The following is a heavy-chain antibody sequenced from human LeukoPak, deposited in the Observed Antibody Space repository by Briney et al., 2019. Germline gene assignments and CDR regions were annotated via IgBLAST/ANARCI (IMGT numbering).Heavy chain of an antibody. CDR2: IKQDGSEK. V-gene: IGHV3-7*01. D-gene: IGHD3-10*01. J-gene: IGHJ5*02. CDR3: ARERGSGSYHPFDP. CDR1: GFIFNNYW. Sequence: GGSLRLSCAASGFIFNNYWMSWVRQAPGKGLEWVANIKQDGSEKYYVDSVKGRFTISRDNAKNSLYLQMNGLRAEDTAVYYCARERGSGSYHPFDPWGQGTLVTVSS.